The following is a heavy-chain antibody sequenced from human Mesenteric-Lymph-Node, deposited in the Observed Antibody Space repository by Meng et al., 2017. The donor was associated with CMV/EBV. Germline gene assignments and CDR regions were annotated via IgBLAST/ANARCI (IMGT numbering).Heavy chain of an antibody. CDR2: ISSSSSTI. J-gene: IGHJ4*02. Sequence: GFLRLSWSGSGFTFRSYSMNWVRQVQGKGLEWVSYISSSSSTIYYADSVKGRFTISRDNAKNSLYLQMSSLRAEDTAMYFCARRDYYDNSNYFSSSYYYDNWGQGTLVTVSS. D-gene: IGHD3-22*01. V-gene: IGHV3-48*04. CDR3: ARRDYYDNSNYFSSSYYYDN. CDR1: GFTFRSYS.